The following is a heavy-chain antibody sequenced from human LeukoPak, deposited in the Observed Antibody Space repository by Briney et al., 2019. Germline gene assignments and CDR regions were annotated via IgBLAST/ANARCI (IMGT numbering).Heavy chain of an antibody. CDR3: TRAGTRRAYYFDY. V-gene: IGHV3-49*04. CDR2: IRSKAYGGTT. CDR1: GFTFGDYA. J-gene: IGHJ4*02. D-gene: IGHD1-1*01. Sequence: GGSLRLSCTASGFTFGDYAMSWVRQAPGKGLECVGFIRSKAYGGTTEYAASVKGRFTISRDDSKSIAYLQMNSLKTEDTAVYYCTRAGTRRAYYFDYWGQGTLVTVSS.